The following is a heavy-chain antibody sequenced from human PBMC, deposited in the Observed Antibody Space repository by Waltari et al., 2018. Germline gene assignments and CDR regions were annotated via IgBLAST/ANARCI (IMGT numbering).Heavy chain of an antibody. V-gene: IGHV4-59*08. CDR3: ARQRGVEGLY. Sequence: QVQLQESGPGLVKPSETLSLTCAVSGASLSRSYWAWIRQPPGKGREWIGYVSFSGGPTYHPSLKSRVTISLDTSRNQVSLKLTSVTAADTAVYYCARQRGVEGLYWGQGTLVTVSS. CDR2: VSFSGGP. J-gene: IGHJ4*02. D-gene: IGHD2-8*02. CDR1: GASLSRSY.